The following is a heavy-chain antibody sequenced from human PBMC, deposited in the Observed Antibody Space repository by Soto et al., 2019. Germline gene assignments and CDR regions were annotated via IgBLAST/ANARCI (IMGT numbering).Heavy chain of an antibody. CDR2: ISAYNGNT. J-gene: IGHJ5*02. D-gene: IGHD2-15*01. CDR1: GYTFTSYG. V-gene: IGHV1-18*01. CDR3: ARGQCGGNAGGWFDP. Sequence: ASVKVSCKASGYTFTSYGIRWVRQAPGQGLEWMGWISAYNGNTNYAQKLQGRVTMTTDTSTSTAYMELRSLRSDDTAVYYCARGQCGGNAGGWFDPWGQGTLVTVSA.